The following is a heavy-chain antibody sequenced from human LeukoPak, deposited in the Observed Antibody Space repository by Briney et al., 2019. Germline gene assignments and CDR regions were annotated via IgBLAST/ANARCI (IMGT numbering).Heavy chain of an antibody. CDR3: AKSRDGYNEFSNY. CDR1: GFTFSSYA. V-gene: IGHV3-66*01. CDR2: IYSGGST. Sequence: GGSLRLSCAASGFTFSSYAMSWVRQAPGKGLEWVSVIYSGGSTYYADSVKGRFTISRDNSKNTLYLQMNSLRAEDTAVYYCAKSRDGYNEFSNYWGQGTLVTVSS. D-gene: IGHD5-24*01. J-gene: IGHJ4*02.